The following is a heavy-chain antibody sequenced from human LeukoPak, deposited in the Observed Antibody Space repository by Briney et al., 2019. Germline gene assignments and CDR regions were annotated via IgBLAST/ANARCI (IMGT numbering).Heavy chain of an antibody. CDR1: GGSISSYY. CDR2: IYTSGST. V-gene: IGHV4-4*07. J-gene: IGHJ6*03. CDR3: AREQWGYCSSTSCNYYYYMDV. D-gene: IGHD2-2*01. Sequence: PSETLSLTCTVSGGSISSYYWSWLRQPAGKGLEWIVRIYTSGSTNYNPSLKSRVTMSVDTSKNQFSLKLSSVTAADTAVYYCAREQWGYCSSTSCNYYYYMDVWGKGTTVTVSS.